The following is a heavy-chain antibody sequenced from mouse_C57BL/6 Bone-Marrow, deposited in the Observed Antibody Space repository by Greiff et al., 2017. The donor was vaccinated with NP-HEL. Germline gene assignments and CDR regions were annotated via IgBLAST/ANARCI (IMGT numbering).Heavy chain of an antibody. J-gene: IGHJ2*01. Sequence: EVKLVESGPVLVKPGASVKMSCKASGYTFTDYYMNWVKQSHGKSLEWIGVINPYNGGTSYNQKFKGKATLTVDKSSSTAYMELNSLTSEDSAVYYCARWVLGYWGQGTTLTVSS. CDR1: GYTFTDYY. CDR2: INPYNGGT. CDR3: ARWVLGY. V-gene: IGHV1-19*01. D-gene: IGHD2-3*01.